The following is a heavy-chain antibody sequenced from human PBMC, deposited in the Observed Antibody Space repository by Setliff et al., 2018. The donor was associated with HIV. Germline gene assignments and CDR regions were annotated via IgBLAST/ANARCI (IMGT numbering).Heavy chain of an antibody. CDR3: AKGISGSYLIYYFDY. D-gene: IGHD1-26*01. Sequence: SLKISCAASGFTFDDYAMHWVRQAPGKGLEWVSGISWNSGSIGYADSVKGRFTISRDNAKNSLYLQMNSLRAEDMALYYCAKGISGSYLIYYFDYWGQGTLVTVSS. CDR2: ISWNSGSI. CDR1: GFTFDDYA. J-gene: IGHJ4*02. V-gene: IGHV3-9*03.